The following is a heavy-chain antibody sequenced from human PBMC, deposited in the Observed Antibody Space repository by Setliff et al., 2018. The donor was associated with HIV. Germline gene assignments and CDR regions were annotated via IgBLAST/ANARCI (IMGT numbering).Heavy chain of an antibody. J-gene: IGHJ5*02. CDR2: ISHSGNT. CDR1: GDSINTHY. D-gene: IGHD3-3*01. CDR3: ARGFTIFGVGFSADPTGNWFDP. Sequence: SETLSLTCTVSGDSINTHYWSWIRQPPGKGLEWIGCISHSGNTNFNPSLKSRVTISVDTSENQFALKLASVTAADTAVYYCARGFTIFGVGFSADPTGNWFDPWGQGTLVTVSS. V-gene: IGHV4-59*11.